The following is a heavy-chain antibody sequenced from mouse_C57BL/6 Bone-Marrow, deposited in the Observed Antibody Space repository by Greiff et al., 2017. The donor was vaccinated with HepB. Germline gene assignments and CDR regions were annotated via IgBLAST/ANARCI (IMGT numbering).Heavy chain of an antibody. J-gene: IGHJ3*01. CDR1: GYTFTSYW. V-gene: IGHV1-59*01. CDR2: IDPSDSYT. Sequence: QVQLQQPGAELVRPGTSVKLSCKASGYTFTSYWMHWVKQRPGQGLEWIGVIDPSDSYTNYNQKFKGKATLTVDTSSSTAYMQLSSLTSEDSAVYFCARGAYWGQGILVTVSA. CDR3: ARGAY.